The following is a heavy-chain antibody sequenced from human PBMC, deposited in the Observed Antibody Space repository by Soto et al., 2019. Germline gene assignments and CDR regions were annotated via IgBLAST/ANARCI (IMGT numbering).Heavy chain of an antibody. CDR2: IHWNDYK. CDR1: GLSMNTPGVG. Sequence: QITLKESGPTLVEPTQTLTLTCTFSGLSMNTPGVGVGWIHQPPGKALQCLAVIHWNDYKLYSASLKNRLSLSKDTSYNQVVLTMADMDPVDSDTYLCAHRRRENMTFPMLRTFGCWGQGIMVTVSS. V-gene: IGHV2-5*01. CDR3: AHRRRENMTFPMLRTFGC. J-gene: IGHJ4*02. D-gene: IGHD3-16*01.